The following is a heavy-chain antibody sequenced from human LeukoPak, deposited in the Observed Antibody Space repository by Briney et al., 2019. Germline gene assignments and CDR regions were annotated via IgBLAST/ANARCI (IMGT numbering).Heavy chain of an antibody. V-gene: IGHV4-38-2*02. CDR1: GYSISSAYY. CDR2: MYHSGST. CDR3: ARGFRGDNFDY. Sequence: SETLSLTCSVSGYSISSAYYWGWIRQPPGKGLEWIGTMYHSGSTDYNPSLKSRVTISVDTSKNQFSLKLSSVTAADTAVYFCARGFRGDNFDYWGQGTLVTVSS. J-gene: IGHJ4*02. D-gene: IGHD7-27*01.